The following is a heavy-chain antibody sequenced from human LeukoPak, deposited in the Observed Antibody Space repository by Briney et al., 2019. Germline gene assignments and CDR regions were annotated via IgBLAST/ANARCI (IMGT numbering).Heavy chain of an antibody. J-gene: IGHJ4*02. V-gene: IGHV4-59*12. Sequence: PSETLSLTCTVSGGSISSYYWSWIRQPPGKGLEWIGYIYYSGSTNYNPSLKSRVTISVDTSKNQFSLKLSSVTAADTAVYYCAKEHYYGSGSYVDYWGQGTLVTVSS. CDR3: AKEHYYGSGSYVDY. D-gene: IGHD3-10*01. CDR1: GGSISSYY. CDR2: IYYSGST.